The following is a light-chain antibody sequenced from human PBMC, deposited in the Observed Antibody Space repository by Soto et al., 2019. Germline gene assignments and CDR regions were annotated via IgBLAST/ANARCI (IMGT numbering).Light chain of an antibody. CDR3: LQYSNWPYT. CDR2: GST. J-gene: IGKJ2*01. Sequence: EIVMTQSPATLSVSPGERATLSCRASQSVVSNLAWYQQKPGQAPRPLIYGSTTRATGIPARFSGRWSEPEFPLIIISLQSVDFAFYSCLQYSNWPYTFGQGTKLEIK. CDR1: QSVVSN. V-gene: IGKV3-15*01.